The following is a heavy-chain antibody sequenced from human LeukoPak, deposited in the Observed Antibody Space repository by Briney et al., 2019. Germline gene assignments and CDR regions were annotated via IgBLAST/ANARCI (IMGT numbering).Heavy chain of an antibody. CDR3: ARRSRGATIVYGY. CDR2: VSYRGHT. V-gene: IGHV4-59*12. Sequence: SETLSLTCSVSGGSISPYYWSWIRQPPGKGLEWIGYVSYRGHTNYNPSLESRVTISLDTSKNQFSLKLSSVTAADTAVYYCARRSRGATIVYGYWGQGTLVTVSS. J-gene: IGHJ4*02. CDR1: GGSISPYY. D-gene: IGHD5-12*01.